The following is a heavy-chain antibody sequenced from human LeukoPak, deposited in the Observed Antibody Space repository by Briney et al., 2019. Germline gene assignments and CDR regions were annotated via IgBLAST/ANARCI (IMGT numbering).Heavy chain of an antibody. CDR2: MNSDGSNT. CDR3: PSGRDGNPNEAFDI. Sequence: GGSLRLSCAASGFAFSNYWMHWVRQVPGKGLVWVSRMNSDGSNTRYADSVKGRFTISRDNAKNTLYLQMNSLRAEDTAVYYCPSGRDGNPNEAFDIWGQGTMVTVSS. D-gene: IGHD5-24*01. J-gene: IGHJ3*02. CDR1: GFAFSNYW. V-gene: IGHV3-74*01.